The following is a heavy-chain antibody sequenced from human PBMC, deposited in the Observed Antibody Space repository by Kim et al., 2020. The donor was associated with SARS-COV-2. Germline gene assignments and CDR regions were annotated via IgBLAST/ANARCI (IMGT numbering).Heavy chain of an antibody. J-gene: IGHJ6*02. CDR1: GGSISSYY. V-gene: IGHV4-59*01. CDR3: ARGVNTIFGVVLLDYGMDV. Sequence: SETLSLTCTVSGGSISSYYWSWIRQPPGKGLEWIGYIYYSGSTNYNPSLKSRVTISVDTSKNQFSLKLSSVTAADTAVYYCARGVNTIFGVVLLDYGMDVWGQGTTVTVSS. CDR2: IYYSGST. D-gene: IGHD3-3*01.